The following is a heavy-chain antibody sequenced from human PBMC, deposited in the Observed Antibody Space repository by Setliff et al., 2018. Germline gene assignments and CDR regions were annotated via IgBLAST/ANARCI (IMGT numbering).Heavy chain of an antibody. CDR1: GLIFGNYA. Sequence: GGSLRLSCAASGLIFGNYAMNWVRQVPGKGLAWVSQINPDATTTYYADSVKGRFTISRDNAKTTLYLQMNSLRVEDTAVYFCARDPRDGSSSPMADNWGQGTLVTVSS. CDR2: INPDATTT. CDR3: ARDPRDGSSSPMADN. J-gene: IGHJ4*02. D-gene: IGHD3-10*01. V-gene: IGHV3-74*01.